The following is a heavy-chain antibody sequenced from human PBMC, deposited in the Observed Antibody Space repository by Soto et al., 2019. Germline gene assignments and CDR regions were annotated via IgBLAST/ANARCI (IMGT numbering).Heavy chain of an antibody. D-gene: IGHD6-13*01. J-gene: IGHJ6*02. CDR1: GDSITTRSYY. CDR3: ARHSGAAGSPYYGMDV. V-gene: IGHV4-39*01. CDR2: FYYSGSD. Sequence: SETLSLTCTVSGDSITTRSYYWGWIRQPPGKGLEWIGSFYYSGSDYYNPSLKSRVTISVDTSKNQFSLKLSSVTAADTAVYFCARHSGAAGSPYYGMDVWGQGTTVS.